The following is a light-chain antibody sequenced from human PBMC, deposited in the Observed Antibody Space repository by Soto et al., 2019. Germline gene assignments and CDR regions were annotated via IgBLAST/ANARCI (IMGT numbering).Light chain of an antibody. CDR2: GAS. CDR1: QSVGRNY. V-gene: IGKV3-20*01. CDR3: RQYASSPLT. Sequence: EIVLTQSPGTLSVSPGERATLSCRASQSVGRNYLAWYQRKPGQAPRLLIYGASSRATGIPDRFSGSGSGTDFTLTISRLEPEDLAVYYCRQYASSPLTFGGGTNLETK. J-gene: IGKJ4*01.